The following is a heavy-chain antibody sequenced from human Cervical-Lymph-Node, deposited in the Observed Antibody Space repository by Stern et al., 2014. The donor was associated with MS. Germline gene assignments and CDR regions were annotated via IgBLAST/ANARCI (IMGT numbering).Heavy chain of an antibody. Sequence: VQLVESGGGVVQPGRSLRLSCAASGFTFGNYGMHWVRQAPGKGLEWVALIWDDGSEKYYADSVKGRFPISRDNVKNTLYLRMNSLRAEDTAVYYCARRRSLLGPYAMDVWGQGTTVIVSS. CDR2: IWDDGSEK. D-gene: IGHD3-16*01. CDR1: GFTFGNYG. J-gene: IGHJ6*02. CDR3: ARRRSLLGPYAMDV. V-gene: IGHV3-33*01.